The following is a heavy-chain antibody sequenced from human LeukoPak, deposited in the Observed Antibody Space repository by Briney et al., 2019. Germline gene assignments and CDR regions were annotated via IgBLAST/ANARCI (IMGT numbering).Heavy chain of an antibody. V-gene: IGHV3-9*01. D-gene: IGHD1-20*01. CDR2: ISWNSGSI. CDR1: GFTFDDYA. Sequence: GRSLRLSCAASGFTFDDYAMHWVRQAPGKGLEWVSGISWNSGSIGYADSVKGRFTISRDSAKNSLYLQMNSLRAEDTALYYCAKRGRDNWNDVGGFDYWGQGTLVTVSS. J-gene: IGHJ4*02. CDR3: AKRGRDNWNDVGGFDY.